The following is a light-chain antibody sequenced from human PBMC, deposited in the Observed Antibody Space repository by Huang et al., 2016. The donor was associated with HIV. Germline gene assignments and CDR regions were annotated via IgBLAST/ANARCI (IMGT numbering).Light chain of an antibody. CDR3: QQYGTLPYT. CDR2: GVS. J-gene: IGKJ2*01. V-gene: IGKV3-20*01. Sequence: EIVLTQSPVTLSLSPGEGASLSCRASQGVHNSYLAWYQQKPGQAPRLLIFGVSNRATGVPHRFRGSESGTDFTLTIIGLDPEDFAVYYCQQYGTLPYTFGQGTKLEI. CDR1: QGVHNSY.